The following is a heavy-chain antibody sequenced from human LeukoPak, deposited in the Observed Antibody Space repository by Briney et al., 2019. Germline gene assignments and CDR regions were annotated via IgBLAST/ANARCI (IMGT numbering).Heavy chain of an antibody. D-gene: IGHD3-10*01. CDR1: GFTLSDFG. J-gene: IGHJ4*02. V-gene: IGHV3-33*01. CDR2: IWYDGSNK. CDR3: ARGTFVRGANPWYFDY. Sequence: GGSLRLSCVASGFTLSDFGVHWVRQAPGKGLDWAALIWYDGSNKYYADSVKGRFTISRDISKNTIHLQMNSLRPDDTAVYYCARGTFVRGANPWYFDYWGQGMLVTVSS.